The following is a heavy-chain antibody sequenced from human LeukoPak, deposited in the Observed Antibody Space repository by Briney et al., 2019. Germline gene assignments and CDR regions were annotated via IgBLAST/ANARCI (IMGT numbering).Heavy chain of an antibody. CDR3: ARGTFGGVTFDY. J-gene: IGHJ4*02. CDR2: IKQDGSEK. Sequence: GGSLRLSCAASGFTFGDTWMNWVRQVPGQGLEWVANIKQDGSEKFYVASVKGRFTISRDNTKNSLYLQMNSLRAEDTAVYYCARGTFGGVTFDYWGQGTLVAVSS. V-gene: IGHV3-7*03. CDR1: GFTFGDTW. D-gene: IGHD3-16*01.